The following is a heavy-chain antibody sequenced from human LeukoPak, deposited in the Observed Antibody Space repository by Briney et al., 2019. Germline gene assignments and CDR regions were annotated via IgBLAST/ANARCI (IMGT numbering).Heavy chain of an antibody. CDR2: IKQDGSEK. D-gene: IGHD3-10*01. Sequence: GGSLRLSCAASGFTFSSYWMSWVRQAPGKGLEWVANIKQDGSEKYYVDSVKGRFTISRDNAKNSLYLQMNGLRVEDTAMYYCGRQRPGTYTDYWGQGTLVTVSS. CDR1: GFTFSSYW. V-gene: IGHV3-7*04. J-gene: IGHJ4*02. CDR3: GRQRPGTYTDY.